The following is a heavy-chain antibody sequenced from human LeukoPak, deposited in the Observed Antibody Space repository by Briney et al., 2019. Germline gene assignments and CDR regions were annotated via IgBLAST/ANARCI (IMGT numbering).Heavy chain of an antibody. V-gene: IGHV4-34*01. D-gene: IGHD3-10*01. CDR3: ARGQPWYYYGSGSPRGFDY. CDR2: INHSGST. J-gene: IGHJ4*02. Sequence: PSETLSLTCAVYGGSFSGYYWSWIRQPPGKGLEWIGEINHSGSTNYNPSLKSRVTISVDTSKNQFSLKLSSVTAADTAAYYCARGQPWYYYGSGSPRGFDYWGQGTLVTVSS. CDR1: GGSFSGYY.